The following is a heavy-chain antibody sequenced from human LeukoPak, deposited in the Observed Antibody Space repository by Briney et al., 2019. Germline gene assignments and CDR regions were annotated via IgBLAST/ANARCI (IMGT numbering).Heavy chain of an antibody. CDR1: GGSISSYY. CDR3: ARITGYCSSTSCYRWFDP. D-gene: IGHD2-2*01. CDR2: IYYSGST. J-gene: IGHJ5*02. Sequence: SETLALTCTVSGGSISSYYWSWIRKPPGKGLEWIGYIYYSGSTNYNPSLKSRVTISVDTSNNQFSLKLSSVTAADTAVYYCARITGYCSSTSCYRWFDPWGQGTLVTVSS. V-gene: IGHV4-59*01.